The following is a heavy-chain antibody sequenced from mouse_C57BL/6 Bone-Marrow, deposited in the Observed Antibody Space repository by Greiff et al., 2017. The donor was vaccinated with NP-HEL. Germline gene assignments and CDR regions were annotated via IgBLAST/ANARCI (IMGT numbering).Heavy chain of an antibody. CDR3: ARCELGRGYFDY. CDR2: IYPGGGYT. Sequence: QVQLQQPGAELVRPGTSVKMSCKASGYTFTNYWIGWAKQRPGHGLEWIGDIYPGGGYTNYNEKFKGKATLTADKSSSTAYMQFSSLTSEDSAIYYCARCELGRGYFDYWGQGTTLTVSS. CDR1: GYTFTNYW. J-gene: IGHJ2*01. D-gene: IGHD4-1*01. V-gene: IGHV1-63*01.